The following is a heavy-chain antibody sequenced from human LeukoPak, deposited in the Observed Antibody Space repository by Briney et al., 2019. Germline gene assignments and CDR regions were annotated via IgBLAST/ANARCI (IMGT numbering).Heavy chain of an antibody. CDR2: ISGSGDRT. CDR1: GFTFSTYA. Sequence: GGSLRLSCAASGFTFSTYAMSWVRQAPGKGLGWVSVISGSGDRTYYADSVKGRFTISRDNSKNTLYLQMNSLRAEDTAVYYCARRIQGMAPYYFDYWGQGTLVTVSS. D-gene: IGHD5-24*01. J-gene: IGHJ4*02. V-gene: IGHV3-23*01. CDR3: ARRIQGMAPYYFDY.